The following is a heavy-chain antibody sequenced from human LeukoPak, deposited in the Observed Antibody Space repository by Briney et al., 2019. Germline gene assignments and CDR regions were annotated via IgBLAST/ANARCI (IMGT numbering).Heavy chain of an antibody. Sequence: ASVKVSCKASGYTFTSYDINWVRQAAGQGLEWMGWMNPNSGNTGYAQNFQGRVTITRNTSITTAYMELSSLRSEDTAVYYCARSGSGSYYRYNSFDPWGQGTLVIVSS. CDR3: ARSGSGSYYRYNSFDP. J-gene: IGHJ5*02. V-gene: IGHV1-8*02. D-gene: IGHD3-10*01. CDR1: GYTFTSYD. CDR2: MNPNSGNT.